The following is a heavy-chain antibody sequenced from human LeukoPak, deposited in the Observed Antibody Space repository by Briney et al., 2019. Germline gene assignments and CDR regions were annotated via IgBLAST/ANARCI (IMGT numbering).Heavy chain of an antibody. CDR3: ARGVISWFDP. CDR2: INPNSGGT. CDR1: GYTSTDYY. Sequence: ASVKVSCKASGYTSTDYYMHWVRQAPGQGLEWMGRINPNSGGTNYAQKFQGRVTMTRDTSISTAYMELSRLRSDDTAVYYCARGVISWFDPWGQGTLVTVSS. D-gene: IGHD2/OR15-2a*01. V-gene: IGHV1-2*06. J-gene: IGHJ5*02.